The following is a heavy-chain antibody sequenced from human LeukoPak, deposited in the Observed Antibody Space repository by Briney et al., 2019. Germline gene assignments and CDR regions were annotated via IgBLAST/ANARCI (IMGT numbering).Heavy chain of an antibody. CDR2: INPHSGGT. Sequence: GASVKVSCKASGYTFTSYYMHWVRQAPGQGLEWMGWINPHSGGTNYAQKFQGRVTMTRDTSISTAYMELSRLRSDDTAVYYCARVKENYDYVWGTSHAFDIWGQGTMVTVSS. CDR1: GYTFTSYY. J-gene: IGHJ3*02. D-gene: IGHD3-16*01. CDR3: ARVKENYDYVWGTSHAFDI. V-gene: IGHV1-2*02.